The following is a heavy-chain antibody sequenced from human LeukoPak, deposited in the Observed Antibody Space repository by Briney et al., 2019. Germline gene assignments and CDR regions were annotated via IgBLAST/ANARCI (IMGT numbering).Heavy chain of an antibody. CDR3: ARATVTTEEFDY. CDR1: GFTFSSYS. Sequence: GGSLRLSCAASGFTFSSYSMSWVRQAPGKGLEWVSSISSSSSYIYYADSVKGRFTISRDNAKNSLYLQMNSLRVEDTAVYYCARATVTTEEFDYWGQGTLVTVSS. CDR2: ISSSSSYI. J-gene: IGHJ4*02. D-gene: IGHD4-17*01. V-gene: IGHV3-21*01.